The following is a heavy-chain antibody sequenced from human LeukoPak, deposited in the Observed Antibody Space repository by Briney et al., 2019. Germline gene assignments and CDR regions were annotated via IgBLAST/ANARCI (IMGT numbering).Heavy chain of an antibody. J-gene: IGHJ4*02. CDR1: GFTFCSYA. CDR3: ARKPIAAAGTLYY. D-gene: IGHD6-13*01. CDR2: ISGSGGST. Sequence: GGSLRLSCAASGFTFCSYAMSWVRQAPGKGLEWVSAISGSGGSTYYTDSVKGRFTISRDTTKNTLYLQMNSLRAEDTAVYYCARKPIAAAGTLYYWGQGTLVTVSS. V-gene: IGHV3-23*01.